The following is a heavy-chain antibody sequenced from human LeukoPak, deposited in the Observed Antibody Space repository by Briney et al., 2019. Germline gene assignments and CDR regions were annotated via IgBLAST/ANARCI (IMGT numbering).Heavy chain of an antibody. J-gene: IGHJ4*02. D-gene: IGHD3-10*01. CDR1: GFTFSSYS. V-gene: IGHV3-48*01. CDR2: ISSSSSTI. Sequence: GGSLRLSCAASGFTFSSYSMNWVPQAPGKGLEWVSYISSSSSTIYYADSVKGRFTISRDNAKNSLYLQMNSLRAEDTAVYYCASLLWFGELSALFDYWGQGTLVTVSS. CDR3: ASLLWFGELSALFDY.